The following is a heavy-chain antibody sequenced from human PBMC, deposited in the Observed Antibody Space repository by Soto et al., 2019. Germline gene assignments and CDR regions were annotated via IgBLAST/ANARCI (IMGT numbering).Heavy chain of an antibody. CDR2: IYYSGST. CDR1: GGSISSYY. CDR3: PRGKKQLGYYYYYMDV. D-gene: IGHD6-13*01. Sequence: QVQLQESGPGLVKPSETLSLTCTVSGGSISSYYWSWIRQPPGKGLEWIGYIYYSGSTNYNPSLKSRVTISVDTSKNQFSLKLSSVTAADTAVYYCPRGKKQLGYYYYYMDVWGKGTTVTVSS. V-gene: IGHV4-59*01. J-gene: IGHJ6*03.